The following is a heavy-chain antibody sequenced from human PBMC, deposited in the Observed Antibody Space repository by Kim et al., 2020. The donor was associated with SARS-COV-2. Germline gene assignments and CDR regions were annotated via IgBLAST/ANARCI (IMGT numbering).Heavy chain of an antibody. D-gene: IGHD1-1*01. Sequence: SETLSLTCTVSGGSISSGSYYWSWIRQPAGKGLEWIGRIYTSGSTNYNPSLKSRVTISVDTSKNQFSLKLSSVTAADTAVYYCARDLSPREPPGQLWGQGTLVTVSS. J-gene: IGHJ4*02. V-gene: IGHV4-61*02. CDR2: IYTSGST. CDR1: GGSISSGSYY. CDR3: ARDLSPREPPGQL.